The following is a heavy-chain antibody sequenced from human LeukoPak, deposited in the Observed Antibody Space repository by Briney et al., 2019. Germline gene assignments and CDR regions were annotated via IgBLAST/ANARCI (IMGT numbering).Heavy chain of an antibody. CDR2: IWYDGSNK. J-gene: IGHJ4*02. CDR3: ARDGITMVRGDAGYFDY. Sequence: GGSLRLSCAASGFTFSSYGMHWVRQAPGKGLEWVAVIWYDGSNKYYADSVKGRFTISRDNSKNTLYQQMNSLRAEDTAVYYCARDGITMVRGDAGYFDYWGQGTLVTVSS. V-gene: IGHV3-33*01. CDR1: GFTFSSYG. D-gene: IGHD3-10*01.